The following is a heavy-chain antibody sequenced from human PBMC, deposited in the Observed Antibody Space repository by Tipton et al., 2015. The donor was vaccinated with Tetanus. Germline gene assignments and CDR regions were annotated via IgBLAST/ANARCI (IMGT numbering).Heavy chain of an antibody. CDR2: ISGDGSST. Sequence: SLRLSCAASGFTFSDYWMHWVRQAPGKGLMWVSRISGDGSSTSYAASVKGRFTISRDNAKNTVYPQMNSLRAEDTAVYYCARAQVVAGTGGFDPWGQGTPVTVSS. CDR3: ARAQVVAGTGGFDP. J-gene: IGHJ5*02. V-gene: IGHV3-74*01. D-gene: IGHD6-19*01. CDR1: GFTFSDYW.